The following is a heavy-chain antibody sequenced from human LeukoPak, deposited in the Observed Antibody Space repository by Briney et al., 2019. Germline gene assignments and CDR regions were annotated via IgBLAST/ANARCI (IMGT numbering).Heavy chain of an antibody. Sequence: SETLSLTCTVSGYSISSGYYWGWIRQPPGKGLEWIGSIYYSGSTYYNPSLKSRVTISVDTSKNQFSLKLSSLTAADTAVYYCARLGDGAVNYWGQGTLVTVSS. J-gene: IGHJ4*02. CDR1: GYSISSGYY. V-gene: IGHV4-38-2*02. CDR3: ARLGDGAVNY. D-gene: IGHD4-17*01. CDR2: IYYSGST.